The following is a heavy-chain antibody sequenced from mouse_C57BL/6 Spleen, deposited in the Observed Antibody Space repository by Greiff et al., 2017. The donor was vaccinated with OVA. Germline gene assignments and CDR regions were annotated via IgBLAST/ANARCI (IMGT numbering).Heavy chain of an antibody. D-gene: IGHD4-1*01. Sequence: QVQLKESGPELVKPGASVKISCTASGYAFSSSWMNWVKQRPGKGLEWIGRIYPGDGATNYNGKFKGKATLTADKSSSTAYMQLSSLTSEDSAVYFGAREGLTGTSWFAYWGQGTLVTVSA. CDR3: AREGLTGTSWFAY. CDR2: IYPGDGAT. CDR1: GYAFSSSW. J-gene: IGHJ3*01. V-gene: IGHV1-82*01.